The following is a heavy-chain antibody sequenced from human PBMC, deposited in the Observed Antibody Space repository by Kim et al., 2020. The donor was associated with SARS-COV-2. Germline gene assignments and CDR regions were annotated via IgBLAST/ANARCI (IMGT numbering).Heavy chain of an antibody. D-gene: IGHD3-10*01. Sequence: VNGRFTITRDNANTALYLQMNSLRPEDTALYYCAKDTSSVAGSSPGSFDYWGQGTLVTVSS. CDR3: AKDTSSVAGSSPGSFDY. J-gene: IGHJ4*02. V-gene: IGHV3-9*01.